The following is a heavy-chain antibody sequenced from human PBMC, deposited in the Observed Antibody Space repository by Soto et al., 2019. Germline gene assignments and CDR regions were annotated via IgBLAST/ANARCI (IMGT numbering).Heavy chain of an antibody. D-gene: IGHD2-15*01. V-gene: IGHV3-33*01. CDR1: GFTFSSYG. Sequence: QVQLVESGGGVVQPGRSLRLSCAASGFTFSSYGMHWVRQAPGKGLEWVAVIWYDGSNKYYADSVKGRFTISRDNSKNTLDLQMNSLRAEDTAVYYCARLDEFDCSGGSCYSRGDYYYYGMDVWGQGTTVTVSS. CDR2: IWYDGSNK. CDR3: ARLDEFDCSGGSCYSRGDYYYYGMDV. J-gene: IGHJ6*02.